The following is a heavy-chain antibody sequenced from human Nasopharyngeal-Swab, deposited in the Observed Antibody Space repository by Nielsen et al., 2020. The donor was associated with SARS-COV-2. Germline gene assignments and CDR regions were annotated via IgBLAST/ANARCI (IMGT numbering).Heavy chain of an antibody. Sequence: GESLKISYAASGFVFSTYSMHWVRLAPGKGLEWVALISVDGRNSNYADSVKGRFIISRDNSEKTVDLQMNSLRGEDTAVYYCARARGYLTHYYMDVWGSGTTVTVSS. CDR1: GFVFSTYS. CDR2: ISVDGRNS. V-gene: IGHV3-30*04. J-gene: IGHJ6*03. CDR3: ARARGYLTHYYMDV. D-gene: IGHD3-10*01.